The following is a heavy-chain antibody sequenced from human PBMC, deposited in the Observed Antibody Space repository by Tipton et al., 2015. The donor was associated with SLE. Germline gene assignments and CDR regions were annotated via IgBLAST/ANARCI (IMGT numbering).Heavy chain of an antibody. Sequence: SGFTFSSYGMHWVRQAPGKGLEWVAVIWYDESNKYYADSVKGRFTISRDNSKNTLYLQMNSLRAEDTAVYYCASENVVVVAATHSHWYFDLWGRGTLVTVSS. D-gene: IGHD2-15*01. V-gene: IGHV3-33*01. J-gene: IGHJ2*01. CDR3: ASENVVVVAATHSHWYFDL. CDR1: GFTFSSYG. CDR2: IWYDESNK.